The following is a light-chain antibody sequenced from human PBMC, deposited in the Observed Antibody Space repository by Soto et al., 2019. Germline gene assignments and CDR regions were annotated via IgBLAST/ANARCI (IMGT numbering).Light chain of an antibody. CDR1: QSVLYSSNNKNY. V-gene: IGKV4-1*01. CDR3: QQYYSTPRT. Sequence: DIVMTXSPDSLAVSLGERATINCKSSQSVLYSSNNKNYLAWYQQKPGQPPKLLIYWASTRESGVPDRFSGSGSGTDFTLTISSLQAEDVAVYYCQQYYSTPRTFGQGTKV. CDR2: WAS. J-gene: IGKJ1*01.